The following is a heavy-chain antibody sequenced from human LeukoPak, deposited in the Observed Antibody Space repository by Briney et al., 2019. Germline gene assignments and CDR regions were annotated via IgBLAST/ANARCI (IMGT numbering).Heavy chain of an antibody. Sequence: PGGSLRLSCAASGFTFSSYAMSWVRQAPGKGLEWVSAISGSGGSTYYADSVKGRFTISRDNSKNTLYLQMNSLRAEDTAVYYCAKDSSSWYFLYYFDYWGQGTLVTVSS. J-gene: IGHJ4*02. CDR1: GFTFSSYA. CDR3: AKDSSSWYFLYYFDY. CDR2: ISGSGGST. V-gene: IGHV3-23*01. D-gene: IGHD6-13*01.